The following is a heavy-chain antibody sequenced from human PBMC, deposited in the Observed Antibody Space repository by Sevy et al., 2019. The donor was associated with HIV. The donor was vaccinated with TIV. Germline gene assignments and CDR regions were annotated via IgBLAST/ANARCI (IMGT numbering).Heavy chain of an antibody. D-gene: IGHD3-3*01. CDR3: ARDDHDSWSGYYKVQYQYIMDV. V-gene: IGHV4-4*07. CDR2: IYSSGTA. Sequence: SETLSLTCTVSGGSINNYWWGWIRQPAGKGLEWIGRIYSSGTADYNPSLKSRVTMSVDTARNQFSLKMSSVTAADTAVYFCARDDHDSWSGYYKVQYQYIMDVWGQGTTVTVSS. CDR1: GGSINNYW. J-gene: IGHJ6*02.